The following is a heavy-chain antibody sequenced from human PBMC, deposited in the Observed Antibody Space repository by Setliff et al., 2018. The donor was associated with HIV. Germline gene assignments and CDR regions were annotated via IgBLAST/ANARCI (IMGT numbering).Heavy chain of an antibody. J-gene: IGHJ6*03. CDR2: IDHSGST. Sequence: TLSLTCTVSDDSITGNNWWNWVRQPPGKGLEWIGEIDHSGSTNYNPSLKSRVTISVDKSNNQFSLKMNYVTAADAALYYCATVTMVRLIGVYHMDVWGKGTPVTVSS. CDR3: ATVTMVRLIGVYHMDV. CDR1: DDSITGNNW. V-gene: IGHV4-4*02. D-gene: IGHD3-10*01.